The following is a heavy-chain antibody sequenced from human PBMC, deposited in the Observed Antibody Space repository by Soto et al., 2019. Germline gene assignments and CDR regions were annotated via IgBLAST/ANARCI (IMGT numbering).Heavy chain of an antibody. Sequence: PSETLSLTCTVSGGSISGYFWSWIRQPPGTGLEWIGEINHSGSTNYNPSLKSRVTISVDTSKNQFSLKLTSVTAADTAVYYCARDKITGLFDYWGQGTLVTVS. CDR3: ARDKITGLFDY. D-gene: IGHD2-8*02. CDR2: INHSGST. CDR1: GGSISGYF. V-gene: IGHV4-34*01. J-gene: IGHJ4*02.